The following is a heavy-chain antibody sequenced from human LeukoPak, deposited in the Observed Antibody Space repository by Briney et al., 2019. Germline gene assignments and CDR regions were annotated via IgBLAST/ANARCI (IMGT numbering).Heavy chain of an antibody. CDR1: GFTFSSYA. V-gene: IGHV3-30*04. Sequence: GGSLRLSCAASGFTFSSYAMHWVRQAPGKGLEWVAVISYDGSNKYYADSVKDRFTISRDNSKNTLYLQMNSLRAEDTAVYYCAKIDIVATIWEPYFDYWGQGTLVTVSS. CDR3: AKIDIVATIWEPYFDY. J-gene: IGHJ4*02. CDR2: ISYDGSNK. D-gene: IGHD5-12*01.